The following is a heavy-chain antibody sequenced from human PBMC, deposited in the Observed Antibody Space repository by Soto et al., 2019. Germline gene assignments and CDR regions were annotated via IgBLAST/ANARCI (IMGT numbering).Heavy chain of an antibody. CDR1: GGSISSYY. CDR3: ARATEYEAFDI. V-gene: IGHV4-59*01. J-gene: IGHJ3*02. D-gene: IGHD4-17*01. CDR2: IYYSGST. Sequence: SETLSLTCTVSGGSISSYYWSWIRQPPGKGLEWIGYIYYSGSTNYNPSLKSRVTISVDTSKNQFSLKLSSVTAADTAVYYCARATEYEAFDIWGQETMVTVSS.